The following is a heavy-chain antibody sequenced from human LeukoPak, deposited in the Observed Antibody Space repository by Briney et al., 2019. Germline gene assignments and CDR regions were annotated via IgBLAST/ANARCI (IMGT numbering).Heavy chain of an antibody. J-gene: IGHJ3*01. Sequence: GGSLRLPCAASGFIFRSYPMHWVRQAPGKGLEWVAVVSYDGSAENYADSVDGRFTISRDNSKNTLYLQMNSLRAEDTAVFYCARDGVGTAFDLWGQGTMVTVSS. CDR1: GFIFRSYP. V-gene: IGHV3-30*01. CDR2: VSYDGSAE. D-gene: IGHD1-26*01. CDR3: ARDGVGTAFDL.